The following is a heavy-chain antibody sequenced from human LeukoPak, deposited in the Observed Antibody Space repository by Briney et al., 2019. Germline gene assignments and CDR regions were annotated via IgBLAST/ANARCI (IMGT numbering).Heavy chain of an antibody. CDR3: ARDARTQFPPATRFDY. V-gene: IGHV1-18*01. J-gene: IGHJ4*02. CDR1: GYTFTSYG. CDR2: ISAYNGNT. Sequence: GASVKVSCKASGYTFTSYGISWVRQAPGQGLEWMGWISAYNGNTNYAQKLQGRVTMTTDTSTSTAYMELRSLRSDDTAVYYCARDARTQFPPATRFDYWGQGTLVTVSS. D-gene: IGHD1/OR15-1a*01.